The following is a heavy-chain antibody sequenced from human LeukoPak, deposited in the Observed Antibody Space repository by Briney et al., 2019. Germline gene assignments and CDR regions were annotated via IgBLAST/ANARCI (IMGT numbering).Heavy chain of an antibody. CDR1: GYTFTSYD. Sequence: ASVKVSCKASGYTFTSYDINWVRQATGQGLEWMGWMNPNSGNTSYAQKFQGRVTMTRDTSTSTVYMELSSLRSEDTAVYYCARDPVGETSIAFDIWGQGTMVTVSS. CDR2: MNPNSGNT. V-gene: IGHV1-8*01. J-gene: IGHJ3*02. CDR3: ARDPVGETSIAFDI. D-gene: IGHD3-16*01.